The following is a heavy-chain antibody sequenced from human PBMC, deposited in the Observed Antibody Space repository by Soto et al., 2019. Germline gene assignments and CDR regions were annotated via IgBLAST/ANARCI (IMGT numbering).Heavy chain of an antibody. V-gene: IGHV3-23*01. CDR2: ISGSGGST. J-gene: IGHJ4*02. CDR3: AKVAKSGVVIEYFDS. CDR1: GFIFSSYA. Sequence: PWGSLRLSCSTSGFIFSSYAIHWIRQAPCEGQGLRRGLEWVSAISGSGGSTYYADSVRGRFTISRDNSKNTLYLQMDTLRADDTAVYYCAKVAKSGVVIEYFDSWGQGSLVTVSS. D-gene: IGHD3-3*01.